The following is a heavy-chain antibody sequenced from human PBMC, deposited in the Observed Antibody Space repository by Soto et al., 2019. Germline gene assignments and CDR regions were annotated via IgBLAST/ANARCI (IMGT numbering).Heavy chain of an antibody. CDR1: GDSMTSSSYY. V-gene: IGHV4-39*01. CDR3: ARHTRNQFDP. Sequence: SETLSLTCTVSGDSMTSSSYYWGWIRQPPGKGLEWIGSIYYSERTSYNSGSTYYSPSLKSRVTISGDTSKSQFTLKLSSVTAADTAVYYCARHTRNQFDPWGQGTLVTVSS. CDR2: IYYSERTSYNSGST. J-gene: IGHJ5*02.